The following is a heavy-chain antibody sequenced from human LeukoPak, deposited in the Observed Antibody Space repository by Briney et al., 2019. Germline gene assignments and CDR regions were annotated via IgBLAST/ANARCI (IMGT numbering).Heavy chain of an antibody. D-gene: IGHD6-13*01. CDR2: ISSSGSTI. CDR3: ARAEGAAGLNWFDP. Sequence: GGSLRLSCAASGFTFSSYSVNWVRQAPGKGLEWVSYISSSGSTIYYADSVKGRFTISRDNAKNSLYLQMNSLRAEDTAVYYCARAEGAAGLNWFDPWGQGTLVTVSS. J-gene: IGHJ5*02. V-gene: IGHV3-48*04. CDR1: GFTFSSYS.